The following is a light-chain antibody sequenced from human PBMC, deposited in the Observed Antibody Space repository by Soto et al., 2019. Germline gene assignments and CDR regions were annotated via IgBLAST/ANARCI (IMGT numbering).Light chain of an antibody. CDR3: SSYTGSSTFV. CDR2: DVN. V-gene: IGLV2-14*01. J-gene: IGLJ1*01. CDR1: SSVVGGYDY. Sequence: QSVLTQPASVSRSPGQSITISCTGTSSVVGGYDYVSWYQQLPGKAPKLLIYDVNNRPSGVSHRFSGSKSGNTASLTISGLQAEDEADYYCSSYTGSSTFVFGTGTKVTVL.